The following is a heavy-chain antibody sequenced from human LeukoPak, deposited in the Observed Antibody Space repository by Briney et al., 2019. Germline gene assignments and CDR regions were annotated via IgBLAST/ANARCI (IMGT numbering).Heavy chain of an antibody. V-gene: IGHV3-53*01. CDR2: IYSGGST. CDR3: ARGGSYLSAFDI. J-gene: IGHJ3*02. D-gene: IGHD1-26*01. Sequence: GGSLRLSCAASGFTVSSNYMSWVRQAPGKGLEWASIIYSGGSTFYADSVKGRFTISRDNSKSTLYLQMNSLRAEDTAVYYCARGGSYLSAFDIWGQGTMVTVSS. CDR1: GFTVSSNY.